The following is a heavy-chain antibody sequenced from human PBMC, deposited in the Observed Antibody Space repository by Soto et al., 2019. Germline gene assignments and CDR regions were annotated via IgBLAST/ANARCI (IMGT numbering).Heavy chain of an antibody. CDR1: GGTFSSYA. Sequence: GASVKVSCKASGGTFSSYAISWVRQAPGQGLEWMGGIIPIFGTANYAQKFQGRVTITADKSTSTAYMELSSLRSEDTAVYYCARDYYGSGSYSGFDYWGQGTLVTVSS. CDR3: ARDYYGSGSYSGFDY. D-gene: IGHD3-10*01. CDR2: IIPIFGTA. J-gene: IGHJ4*02. V-gene: IGHV1-69*06.